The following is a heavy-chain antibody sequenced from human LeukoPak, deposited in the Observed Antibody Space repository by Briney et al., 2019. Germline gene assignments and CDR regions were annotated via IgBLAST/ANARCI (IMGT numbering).Heavy chain of an antibody. CDR3: ARVYGSCWYYFDS. V-gene: IGHV3-11*05. Sequence: GGSLRLSCAASGFTFSDYYMIWLRQAPGKGLEGVSYISSSATYTNSADSVKGRFTISRDNTKNSLYLQMNSLRDEDTAVYYCARVYGSCWYYFDSWGQGTLVTVSS. J-gene: IGHJ4*02. D-gene: IGHD6-13*01. CDR1: GFTFSDYY. CDR2: ISSSATYT.